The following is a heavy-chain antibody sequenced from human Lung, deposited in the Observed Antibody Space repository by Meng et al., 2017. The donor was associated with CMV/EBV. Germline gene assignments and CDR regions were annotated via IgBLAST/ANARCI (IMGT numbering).Heavy chain of an antibody. Sequence: ASGDTCPGYYGPWVRQAPGQGLEWMGWINPNSGGTNYAQKFQGRVTMTRDTSISTAYMELSRLRSDDPAVYYCAREGGSTADWFDPWGQGTLVTVSS. CDR3: AREGGSTADWFDP. CDR2: INPNSGGT. V-gene: IGHV1-2*02. CDR1: GDTCPGYY. D-gene: IGHD2-2*01. J-gene: IGHJ5*02.